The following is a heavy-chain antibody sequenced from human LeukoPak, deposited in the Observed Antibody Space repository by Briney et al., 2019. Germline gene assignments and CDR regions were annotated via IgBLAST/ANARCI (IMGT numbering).Heavy chain of an antibody. V-gene: IGHV3-21*01. Sequence: TGGSLRLSCAASGFTFSSYSMNWVRQAQGKWLEWVSSISSSSSYIYYADSVKGRFTISRDNAKNSLYLQMNSLRAEDTAVHYCAGRNEYYYDSSGYTLTKWFDPWGQGTLVTVSS. J-gene: IGHJ5*02. CDR2: ISSSSSYI. CDR1: GFTFSSYS. D-gene: IGHD3-22*01. CDR3: AGRNEYYYDSSGYTLTKWFDP.